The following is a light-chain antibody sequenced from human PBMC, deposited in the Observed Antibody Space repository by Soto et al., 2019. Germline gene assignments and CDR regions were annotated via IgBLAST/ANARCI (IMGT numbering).Light chain of an antibody. CDR2: DVS. Sequence: QSVLTQPASVSGSPGRPTLSSCPGTSRAVGGYNYVSWYQQHPGKAPKLMIYDVSNRPSGVSNRFSGSKSGNTASLTISGLQAEDEADYYCSSYTSSSTLVVFGGGTKLTVL. V-gene: IGLV2-14*01. CDR3: SSYTSSSTLVV. CDR1: SRAVGGYNY. J-gene: IGLJ2*01.